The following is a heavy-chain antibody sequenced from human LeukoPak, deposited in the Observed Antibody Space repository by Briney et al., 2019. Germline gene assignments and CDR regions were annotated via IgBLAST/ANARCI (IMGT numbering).Heavy chain of an antibody. D-gene: IGHD2-2*02. CDR3: AREGADYNFDY. V-gene: IGHV4-34*01. CDR2: INHSGST. Sequence: PSETLSLTCAVYGGSFSGYYWSWIRQPPVKGLEWIGEINHSGSTNYNPSLKSRVTISVDTSKNQFSLKLSSVTAADTAVYYCAREGADYNFDYWGQGTLVTVSS. CDR1: GGSFSGYY. J-gene: IGHJ4*02.